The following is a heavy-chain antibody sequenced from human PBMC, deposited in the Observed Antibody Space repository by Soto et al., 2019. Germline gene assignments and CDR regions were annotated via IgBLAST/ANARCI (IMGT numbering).Heavy chain of an antibody. J-gene: IGHJ4*02. V-gene: IGHV3-23*01. CDR2: ISGSGGST. CDR1: GFTFSSYA. CDR3: AKTDANIVLMVYAITPVPASFDY. D-gene: IGHD2-8*01. Sequence: PGGSLRLSCAASGFTFSSYAMSWVRQAPGKGLEWVSAISGSGGSTYYADSVKGRFTISRDNSKTTLYLQMNSLRAEDTAVYYCAKTDANIVLMVYAITPVPASFDYRGQGTLVTVSS.